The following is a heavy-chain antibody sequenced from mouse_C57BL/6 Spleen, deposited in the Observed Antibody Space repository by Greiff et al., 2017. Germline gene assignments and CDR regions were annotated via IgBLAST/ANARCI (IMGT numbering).Heavy chain of an antibody. V-gene: IGHV1-61*01. CDR3: ARGDYGSSGFAY. D-gene: IGHD1-1*01. CDR2: IYPSDSET. Sequence: QVQLQQPGAELVRPGSSVKLSCKASGYTFTSYWMDWVKQRPGQGLEWIGNIYPSDSETHYNQKFKDKATLTVDKSSSTAYMQLSSLTFEDSAVYYCARGDYGSSGFAYWGQGTLVTVSA. CDR1: GYTFTSYW. J-gene: IGHJ3*01.